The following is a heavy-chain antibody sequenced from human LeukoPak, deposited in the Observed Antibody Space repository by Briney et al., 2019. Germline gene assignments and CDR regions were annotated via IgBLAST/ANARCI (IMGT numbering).Heavy chain of an antibody. V-gene: IGHV3-48*01. CDR2: ISASGSNI. D-gene: IGHD1-1*01. J-gene: IGHJ4*02. CDR1: GFPFSSYS. Sequence: GGSLRLSCAVSGFPFSSYSMNWVRQAPGKGLEWVSYISASGSNIYYLDAVKGRFTVSRDNAMNSLFLQMDRPRAEDTAIYYCVRVKGTYFDFWGQGTLVTVFS. CDR3: VRVKGTYFDF.